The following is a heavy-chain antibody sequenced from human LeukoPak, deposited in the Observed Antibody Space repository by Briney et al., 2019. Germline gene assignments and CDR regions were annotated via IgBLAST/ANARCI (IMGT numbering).Heavy chain of an antibody. Sequence: ASVKVSCKATSRISWVRQAPGQGLEWMGWIGTYEGDTYYAQKFQGRVTVTTDTSTSTVYMELRNLRSDDTAVYYCAKDLYGLTKFYYYYYMDVWGKGTTVTVSS. J-gene: IGHJ6*03. D-gene: IGHD4-17*01. V-gene: IGHV1-18*01. CDR3: AKDLYGLTKFYYYYYMDV. CDR1: TSR. CDR2: IGTYEGDT.